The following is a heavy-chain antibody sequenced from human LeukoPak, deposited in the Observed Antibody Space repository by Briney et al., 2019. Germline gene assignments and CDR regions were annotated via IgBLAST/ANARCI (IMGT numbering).Heavy chain of an antibody. CDR3: ARAYSSGWYGHYFDY. D-gene: IGHD6-19*01. CDR2: INHSGST. Sequence: PSETLSLTCAVYGGSFSGYYWSWIRQPPGKGLEWIGEINHSGSTNYNPSLKSRVTISVDTSKNQFSLKLSSVTAADTAVYYCARAYSSGWYGHYFDYWGQGTLVTVSS. J-gene: IGHJ4*02. V-gene: IGHV4-34*01. CDR1: GGSFSGYY.